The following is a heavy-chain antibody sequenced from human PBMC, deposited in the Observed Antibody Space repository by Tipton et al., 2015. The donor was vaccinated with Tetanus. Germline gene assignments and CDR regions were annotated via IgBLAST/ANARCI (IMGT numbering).Heavy chain of an antibody. V-gene: IGHV3-30-3*01. Sequence: LRLSCAASGFTFTRYAMHWVRQAPGKGLEWVAVITFDGGTKYYADSVKGRFTLSRDNSQNTLYLQMNSLKVEDTAVYYCAREDGGPTLDYFDSWGQGALVIVSS. CDR2: ITFDGGTK. J-gene: IGHJ4*02. CDR1: GFTFTRYA. CDR3: AREDGGPTLDYFDS. D-gene: IGHD3-16*01.